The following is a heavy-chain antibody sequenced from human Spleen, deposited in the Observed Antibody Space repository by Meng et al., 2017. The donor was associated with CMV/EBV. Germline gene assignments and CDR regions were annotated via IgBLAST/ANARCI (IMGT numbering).Heavy chain of an antibody. V-gene: IGHV4/OR15-8*02. CDR3: ARVREHTSLGNYWFDP. CDR1: GGSITTAKW. J-gene: IGHJ5*02. CDR2: IDHSGNS. D-gene: IGHD5-18*01. Sequence: SETLSLTCVVSGGSITTAKWWTWVRQPPGKGLEWVGEIDHSGNSNSNPSLEGRLTLSLDTSKNHLSLTMTSVTAEDSAIYYCARVREHTSLGNYWFDPWGQGTLVTVSS.